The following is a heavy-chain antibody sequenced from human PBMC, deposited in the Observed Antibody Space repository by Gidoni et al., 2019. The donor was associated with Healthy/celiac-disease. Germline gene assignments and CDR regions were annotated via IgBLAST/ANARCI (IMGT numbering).Heavy chain of an antibody. CDR1: GFTFSSYS. Sequence: EVQLVESGGGLVKPGGSLRLSCAASGFTFSSYSMNWVRQAPGKGLEWVSSISSSSSYIYYADSVKGRFTISRDNAKNSLYLQMNSLRAEDTAVYYCARDKGVYYGDYVYDYWGQGTLVTVSS. D-gene: IGHD4-17*01. V-gene: IGHV3-21*01. CDR3: ARDKGVYYGDYVYDY. CDR2: ISSSSSYI. J-gene: IGHJ4*02.